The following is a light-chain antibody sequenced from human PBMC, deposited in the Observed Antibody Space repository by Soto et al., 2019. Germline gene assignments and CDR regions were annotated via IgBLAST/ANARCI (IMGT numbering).Light chain of an antibody. Sequence: QSVLTQHASVSGSPGQSITISCTGTSSDVGAYKYVSWYQQYPGKAPKLLIYDVSNRPSGVSNRFSGSKSGNTASLTISGLQAEDEADYYCSSYTSRITVVFGGGTKLTVL. CDR3: SSYTSRITVV. CDR1: SSDVGAYKY. J-gene: IGLJ3*02. V-gene: IGLV2-14*01. CDR2: DVS.